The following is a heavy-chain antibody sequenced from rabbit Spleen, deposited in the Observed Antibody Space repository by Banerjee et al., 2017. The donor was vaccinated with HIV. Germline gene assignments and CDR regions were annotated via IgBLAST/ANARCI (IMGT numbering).Heavy chain of an antibody. CDR2: FDPVFGIT. J-gene: IGHJ6*01. CDR1: GFDFSSYY. D-gene: IGHD8-1*01. CDR3: ARDTGTSFSTYGMDL. V-gene: IGHV1S7*01. Sequence: QLKESGGGLVQPGGSLKVSCIASGFDFSSYYMSWVRQAPGKGLEWIGYFDPVFGITYYANWVKGRFTISSHNAQNTLFLQLNSLTAADTATYFCARDTGTSFSTYGMDLWGQGTLVTVS.